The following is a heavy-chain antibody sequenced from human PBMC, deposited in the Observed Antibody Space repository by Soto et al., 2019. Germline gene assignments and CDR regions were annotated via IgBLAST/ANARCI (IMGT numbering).Heavy chain of an antibody. CDR2: IYYSGST. CDR3: ARAYGSGSYYRWVDYYSGMDV. CDR1: GGSISSYY. V-gene: IGHV4-59*01. D-gene: IGHD3-10*01. J-gene: IGHJ6*02. Sequence: QVQLQESGPGLVKPSETLSLTCTVSGGSISSYYWSWIRQPPGKGLEWIGYIYYSGSTNYNPSLKSRVPIPGDTSKNQFSLKLSAVTAADTAVYYCARAYGSGSYYRWVDYYSGMDVWGQGTTVTVSS.